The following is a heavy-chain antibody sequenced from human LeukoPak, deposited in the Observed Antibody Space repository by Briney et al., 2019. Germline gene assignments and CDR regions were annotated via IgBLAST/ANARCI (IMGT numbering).Heavy chain of an antibody. J-gene: IGHJ5*02. CDR1: GFTFSSYG. Sequence: PGGSLRLSCAAPGFTFSSYGMHWVRQAPGKGLEWVAVISYDGSNKYYADSVKGRFTISRDNSKNTLYLQMNSLRAEGTAVYYCAKDLDYGGYNWFDPWGQGTLVTVSS. V-gene: IGHV3-30*18. CDR3: AKDLDYGGYNWFDP. CDR2: ISYDGSNK. D-gene: IGHD4-23*01.